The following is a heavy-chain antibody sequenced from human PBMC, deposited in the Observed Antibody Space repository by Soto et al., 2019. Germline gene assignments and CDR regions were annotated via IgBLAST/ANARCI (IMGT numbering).Heavy chain of an antibody. CDR2: IYYSGST. J-gene: IGHJ4*02. Sequence: SETLSLTCTVSGGSISSYYWSWIRQPPGKGLEWIGYIYYSGSTKYNPSLKSRVTISVDTSKNQFSLKLSSVTAADTAVYYCARGRGDTAMAWYYWGQGTLVTVS. CDR1: GGSISSYY. CDR3: ARGRGDTAMAWYY. V-gene: IGHV4-59*01. D-gene: IGHD5-18*01.